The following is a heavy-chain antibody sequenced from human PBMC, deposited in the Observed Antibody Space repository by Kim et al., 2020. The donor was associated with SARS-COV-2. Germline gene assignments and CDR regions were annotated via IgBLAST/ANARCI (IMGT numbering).Heavy chain of an antibody. V-gene: IGHV4-39*01. CDR3: VRHPPTYYYDSSGYPDY. Sequence: SETLSLTCTVSGGSISSSSYYWGWIRQPPGKGLEWIGSIYYSGSTYYNPSLKSRVTISVDTSKNQFSLKLSSVTAADTAVYYCVRHPPTYYYDSSGYPDYWGQGTLVTVSS. D-gene: IGHD3-22*01. CDR2: IYYSGST. CDR1: GGSISSSSYY. J-gene: IGHJ4*02.